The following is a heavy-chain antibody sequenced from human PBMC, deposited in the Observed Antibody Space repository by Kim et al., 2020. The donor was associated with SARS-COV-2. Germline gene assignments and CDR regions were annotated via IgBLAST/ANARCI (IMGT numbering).Heavy chain of an antibody. CDR2: ST. D-gene: IGHD1-26*01. CDR3: ARDSVGYFDY. J-gene: IGHJ4*02. V-gene: IGHV4-4*02. Sequence: STNYNPSLKSRVTISVDKSENQFSLKLSSVTAADTAVYYCARDSVGYFDYWGQGTLVTVSS.